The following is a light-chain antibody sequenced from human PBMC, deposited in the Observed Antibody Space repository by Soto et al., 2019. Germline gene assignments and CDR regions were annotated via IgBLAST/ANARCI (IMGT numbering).Light chain of an antibody. CDR3: HHYVGSPWT. CDR1: QSVNSL. Sequence: EIVLTQSPGTLSLSPGERAPLSCRASQSVNSLLAWFQQKPGQAPRLLIYGASNRATGIPDRFSGSGSETDFTLTITRLEPEDFAPYYCHHYVGSPWTFGQGTKVENK. J-gene: IGKJ1*01. V-gene: IGKV3-20*01. CDR2: GAS.